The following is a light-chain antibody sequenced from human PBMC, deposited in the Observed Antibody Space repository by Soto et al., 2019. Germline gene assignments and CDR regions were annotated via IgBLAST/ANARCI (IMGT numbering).Light chain of an antibody. CDR1: QSISQA. V-gene: IGKV3D-15*01. Sequence: VSTHSAGTRSLSPSERPTLASRASQSISQALAWYQKKPGQSPRILIFDASARAVDIPCRFSGSKSGTEFTLTISSLQPEDFAVYYCHSYDTWPPGKFGSGPKVDI. CDR3: HSYDTWPPGK. CDR2: DAS. J-gene: IGKJ3*01.